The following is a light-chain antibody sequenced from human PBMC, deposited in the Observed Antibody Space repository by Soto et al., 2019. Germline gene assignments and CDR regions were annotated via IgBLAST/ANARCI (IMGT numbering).Light chain of an antibody. CDR3: QSYDSSLSAVV. Sequence: QSVLTQPPSVSGAPGQRVSISCTGSSFIIGAGYDVHWYEHLPGTAPKLLIYQNNNRPPALPDRCSGSKSGTSASLAITGLQAEDEADYYCQSYDSSLSAVVFGGGTKLTVL. V-gene: IGLV1-40*01. J-gene: IGLJ2*01. CDR2: QNN. CDR1: SFIIGAGYD.